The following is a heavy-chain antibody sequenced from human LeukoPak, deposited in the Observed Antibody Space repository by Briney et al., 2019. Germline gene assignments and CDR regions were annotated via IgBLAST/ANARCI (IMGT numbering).Heavy chain of an antibody. CDR3: ARGEPDISFAEAGEDFEI. Sequence: GGSLRLSCAASGFTFSSYAMHWVRQAPGKGLEWVAVISYEGSNKYYAYSLKGLFTISRDNAKNSLYLQMNSLRADDTAVYYCARGEPDISFAEAGEDFEIWGERTMVTVSS. CDR2: ISYEGSNK. D-gene: IGHD6-19*01. J-gene: IGHJ3*02. V-gene: IGHV3-30*04. CDR1: GFTFSSYA.